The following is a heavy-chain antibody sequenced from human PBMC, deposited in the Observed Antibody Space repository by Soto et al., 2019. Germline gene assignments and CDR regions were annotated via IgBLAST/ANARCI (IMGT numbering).Heavy chain of an antibody. Sequence: QVQLVQSGAEVKKPGASVRISCRASGYSFTSTYVHWVRQAPGQGPEWMGIINPAGGTTYYAQKFQGRLTITSDTSTDAVFMDLNDLTSEDTAVYFCALEVVTYSDNWGQGTLLTVSS. CDR1: GYSFTSTY. D-gene: IGHD1-1*01. V-gene: IGHV1-46*01. CDR3: ALEVVTYSDN. CDR2: INPAGGTT. J-gene: IGHJ4*02.